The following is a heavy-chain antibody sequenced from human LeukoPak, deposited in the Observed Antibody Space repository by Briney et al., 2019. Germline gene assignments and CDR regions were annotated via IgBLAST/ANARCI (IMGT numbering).Heavy chain of an antibody. V-gene: IGHV4-39*01. CDR1: SASISSSPYY. Sequence: SETLSLTCTVSSASISSSPYYWGWIRQSPGKGLEWIGSISYSGTTYYNPSLKSRVTISVDTSKDHFSLKLSSVTAADTAVYYCARHVWKYYFDSWGQGTLVTVSS. CDR3: ARHVWKYYFDS. D-gene: IGHD2-8*01. J-gene: IGHJ4*02. CDR2: ISYSGTT.